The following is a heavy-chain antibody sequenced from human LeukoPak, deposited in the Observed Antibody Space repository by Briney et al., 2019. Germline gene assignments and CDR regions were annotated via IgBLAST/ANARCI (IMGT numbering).Heavy chain of an antibody. CDR3: ARPDYYDRSGNAFDI. CDR2: IWNGGGYK. V-gene: IGHV3-33*01. D-gene: IGHD3-22*01. CDR1: GFIFSDYG. J-gene: IGHJ3*02. Sequence: GGSLRLSCAASGFIFSDYGMHWVRQAPGKGLEWVALIWNGGGYKYYADSVKGRFTISRDDSKNTLYLEMNSLRAEDTAVYYCARPDYYDRSGNAFDIWGQGTMVTVSS.